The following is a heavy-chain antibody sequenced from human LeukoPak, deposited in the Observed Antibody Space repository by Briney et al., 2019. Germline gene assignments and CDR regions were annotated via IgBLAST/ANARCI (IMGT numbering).Heavy chain of an antibody. D-gene: IGHD3-22*01. V-gene: IGHV1-69*01. J-gene: IGHJ4*02. CDR1: GGTFRNYA. CDR3: ARGWDSSGQIPFFY. Sequence: SVKVSCNASGGTFRNYAISWVRQAPGQGLEWMGGIIPLFGTPNYAQKFQGRVTITADESTSTAYMELSSLRSEDTAVYYCARGWDSSGQIPFFYWGQGTLVTVSS. CDR2: IIPLFGTP.